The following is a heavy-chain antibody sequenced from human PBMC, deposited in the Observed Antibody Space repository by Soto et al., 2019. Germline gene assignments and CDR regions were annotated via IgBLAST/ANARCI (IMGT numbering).Heavy chain of an antibody. J-gene: IGHJ5*01. V-gene: IGHV3-23*01. D-gene: IGHD3-22*01. CDR1: GFTFSNYA. CDR2: IGGSGENT. Sequence: EVQLLESGGGLAQPGGSLRLSCVVSGFTFSNYAMSWVRQAPGKGLEWVSAIGGSGENTHYADSVQGRFTISRDNSQNTLYLQMTTLRDDDAAIYYCAKDSDYYDSSVYYRSNWFDSWGQGTQVTVSS. CDR3: AKDSDYYDSSVYYRSNWFDS.